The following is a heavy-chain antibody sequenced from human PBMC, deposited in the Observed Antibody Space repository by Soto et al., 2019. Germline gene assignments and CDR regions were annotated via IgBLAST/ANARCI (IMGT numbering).Heavy chain of an antibody. CDR3: ARPNDIVVLPDLVGPFDI. V-gene: IGHV5-51*01. J-gene: IGHJ3*02. D-gene: IGHD2-2*01. CDR2: IYPGDSDT. Sequence: PGGSLRLSCKASGYSFTSYWIAWVRRMPGKGLEWMGIIYPGDSDTRYSPSFQGQVTISADKSINTAFLQWSSLRASDTAMYYCARPNDIVVLPDLVGPFDIWGQGTMDTVSS. CDR1: GYSFTSYW.